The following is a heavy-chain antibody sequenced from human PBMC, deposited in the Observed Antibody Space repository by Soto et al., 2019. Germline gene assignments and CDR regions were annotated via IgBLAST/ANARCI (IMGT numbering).Heavy chain of an antibody. V-gene: IGHV3-15*01. D-gene: IGHD5-12*01. J-gene: IGHJ4*02. CDR3: ATAHPRGPDY. CDR1: GFTFSNAW. Sequence: GGSLRLSCAASGFTFSNAWMNWVRQAPGKGLEWVGLIKSRTAGGTVDYPAPVKGRFIISRDDSRDTLYLQMNSLKTEDTAVYYCATAHPRGPDYWGQGTLVTVSS. CDR2: IKSRTAGGTV.